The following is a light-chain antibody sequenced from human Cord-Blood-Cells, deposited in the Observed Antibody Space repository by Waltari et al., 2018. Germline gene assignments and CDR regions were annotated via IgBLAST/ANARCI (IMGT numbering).Light chain of an antibody. CDR1: SSDVGGYNS. V-gene: IGLV2-14*01. Sequence: QSALTQPASVSGSPGQSITISCTGTSSDVGGYNSVSWYQQHPCKAPKLMIYDVSNRPSGVSNRFSGSKSGNTASLTISGLQAEDEADYYCSSYTSSSTLVVFGGGTKLTVL. CDR2: DVS. CDR3: SSYTSSSTLVV. J-gene: IGLJ2*01.